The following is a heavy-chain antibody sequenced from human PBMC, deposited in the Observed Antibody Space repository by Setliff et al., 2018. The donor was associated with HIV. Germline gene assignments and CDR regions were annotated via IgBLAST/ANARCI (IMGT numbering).Heavy chain of an antibody. D-gene: IGHD6-19*01. Sequence: SETLSLTCTVSGGSISNHYWSWIRQPPGKGLEWIGYISYSGSTNYNPSLKSRVTISIDTSKNQFSLKLSSVTAADTAVYYCAGGYSSGWTYYYLYYKDVWGKGTTVTVSS. V-gene: IGHV4-59*11. CDR3: AGGYSSGWTYYYLYYKDV. CDR2: ISYSGST. J-gene: IGHJ6*03. CDR1: GGSISNHY.